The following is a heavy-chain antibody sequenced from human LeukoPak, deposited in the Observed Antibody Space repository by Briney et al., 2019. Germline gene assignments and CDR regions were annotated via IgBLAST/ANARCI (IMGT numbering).Heavy chain of an antibody. CDR1: GYSISSGYY. J-gene: IGHJ4*02. V-gene: IGHV4-38-2*01. Sequence: PSETLSLTCAVSGYSISSGYYWGWIRQPPGKGLEWIGSIYHSGSTYYNPSLKSRVTISVDTSKNQLSLKLSPVTAADTAVYYCARVRGRDGYNFDYWGQGTLVTVSS. CDR2: IYHSGST. D-gene: IGHD5-24*01. CDR3: ARVRGRDGYNFDY.